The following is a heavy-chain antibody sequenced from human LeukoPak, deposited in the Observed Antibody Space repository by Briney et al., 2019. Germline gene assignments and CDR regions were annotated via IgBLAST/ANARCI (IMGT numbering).Heavy chain of an antibody. V-gene: IGHV3-30*02. Sequence: GGSLRLPCAASGFTFSSYGMHWVRQAPGKGLEWVAFIRYDGSDKYYADSVKGRFTISRDNSKNTLYLQMNSLRGEDTAVYYRAKDQDSSSWYVDYWGQGTLVTVSS. J-gene: IGHJ4*02. CDR2: IRYDGSDK. D-gene: IGHD6-13*01. CDR3: AKDQDSSSWYVDY. CDR1: GFTFSSYG.